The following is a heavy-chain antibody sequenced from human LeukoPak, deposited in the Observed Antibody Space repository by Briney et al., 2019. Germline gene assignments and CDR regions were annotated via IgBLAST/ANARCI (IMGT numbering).Heavy chain of an antibody. J-gene: IGHJ3*02. CDR1: GFTLKTYW. CDR3: TREHRHSSGWYGAFDI. Sequence: PGGSLRLSCAASGFTLKTYWMHWVRQAPGKGLEWVGRVKSKSDGGATDYAAPVKGRFTISIDDSKNTLDLQMNSLNAEDTAVYYCTREHRHSSGWYGAFDIWGQGTMVTVSS. V-gene: IGHV3-15*01. D-gene: IGHD6-19*01. CDR2: VKSKSDGGAT.